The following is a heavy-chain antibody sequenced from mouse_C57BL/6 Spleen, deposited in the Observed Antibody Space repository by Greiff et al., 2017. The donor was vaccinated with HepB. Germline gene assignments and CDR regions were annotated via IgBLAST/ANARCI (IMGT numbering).Heavy chain of an antibody. V-gene: IGHV5-9-1*02. CDR2: ISSGGDYI. D-gene: IGHD2-3*01. CDR3: TRDDGYYVFDY. J-gene: IGHJ2*01. Sequence: EVKLVESGEGLVKPGGSLKLSCAASGFTFSSYAMSWVRQTPEKRLEWVAYISSGGDYIYYADTVKGRFTISRDNARNTLYLQMSSLKSEDTAMYYCTRDDGYYVFDYWGQGTTLTVSS. CDR1: GFTFSSYA.